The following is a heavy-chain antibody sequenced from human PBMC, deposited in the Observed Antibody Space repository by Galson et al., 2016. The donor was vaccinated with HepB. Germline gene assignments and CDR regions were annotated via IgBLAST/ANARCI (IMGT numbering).Heavy chain of an antibody. CDR2: IDTSGSSK. Sequence: SLRLSCAASGFSFSRYEMNWVRQAPGKGLEWVSCIDTSGSSKDYADSVKGRFTVSRDNARNSVYLQMNSLRGEDTAVYYCVREPGYSSGRKRTPHGGQGTLVIVSS. D-gene: IGHD6-19*01. CDR3: VREPGYSSGRKRTPH. J-gene: IGHJ4*02. V-gene: IGHV3-48*03. CDR1: GFSFSRYE.